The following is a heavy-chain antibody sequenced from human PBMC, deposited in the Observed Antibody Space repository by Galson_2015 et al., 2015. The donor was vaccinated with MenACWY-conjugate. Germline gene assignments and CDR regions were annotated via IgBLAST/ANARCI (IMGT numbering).Heavy chain of an antibody. D-gene: IGHD6-19*01. Sequence: ALVNRTQILALTCTFSGFSLSTSTVGVAWIRQPPGKALEWLALIYWDDDKSYSPSLKSRLTITKDTSKNQVVLTMTNMDPVDTATYYCTHFGIAVAGGGDFDHWGQGTLVTVSS. CDR3: THFGIAVAGGGDFDH. CDR1: GFSLSTSTVG. J-gene: IGHJ4*02. CDR2: IYWDDDK. V-gene: IGHV2-5*02.